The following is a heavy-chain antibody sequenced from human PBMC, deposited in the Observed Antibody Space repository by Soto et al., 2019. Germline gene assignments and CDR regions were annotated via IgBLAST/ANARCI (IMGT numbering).Heavy chain of an antibody. J-gene: IGHJ6*02. CDR3: AKDPRPKADYYGMDV. Sequence: VCSLRLSYAASGFTFSSYAMSWARQAPGKGLEWVSAISGSGGSTYYADSVKGRFTISRDNSKNTLYLQMNSLRAEDTAVYYCAKDPRPKADYYGMDVWGQGTTVTVSS. CDR2: ISGSGGST. CDR1: GFTFSSYA. V-gene: IGHV3-23*01.